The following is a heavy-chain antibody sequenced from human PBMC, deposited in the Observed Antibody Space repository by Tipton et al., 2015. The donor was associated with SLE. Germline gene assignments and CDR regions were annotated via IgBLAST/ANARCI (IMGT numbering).Heavy chain of an antibody. V-gene: IGHV4-61*02. CDR3: ARGSFVEMATFYFDY. J-gene: IGHJ4*02. CDR1: GGSISSGSYY. Sequence: TLSLTCTVSGGSISSGSYYWSWIRQPAGKGLEWIGRIYTSGSTNYNPSLKSRVTISVDTSKNQFSLKPSSVTAADTAVYYCARGSFVEMATFYFDYWGQGTLVTVSS. CDR2: IYTSGST. D-gene: IGHD5-24*01.